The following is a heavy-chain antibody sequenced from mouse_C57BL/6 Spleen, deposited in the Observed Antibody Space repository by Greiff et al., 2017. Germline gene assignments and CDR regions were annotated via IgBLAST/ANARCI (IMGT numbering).Heavy chain of an antibody. D-gene: IGHD1-1*01. CDR2: IYPGSGNT. Sequence: VQLQQSGAELVRPGASVKLSCKASGYTFTDYYINWVKQRPGQGLEWIARIYPGSGNTYYNEKFKGKATLTAEKSSSTAYMQLSSLTSEDSAVYFCARSNYNGSSSFDYWGQGTTLTVSS. CDR1: GYTFTDYY. CDR3: ARSNYNGSSSFDY. J-gene: IGHJ2*01. V-gene: IGHV1-76*01.